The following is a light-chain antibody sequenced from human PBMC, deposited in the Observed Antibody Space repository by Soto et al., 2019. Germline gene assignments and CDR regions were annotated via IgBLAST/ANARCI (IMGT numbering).Light chain of an antibody. CDR1: SSDVGGYNY. CDR3: CSYAGSRYV. CDR2: DVS. Sequence: QSALTQPRSVSGSPGQSVTISWTGTSSDVGGYNYVSWYQQHPGKAPKLMIYDVSKRPSGVPDRFSGSKSGNTASLTISGLQAEDEADYYCCSYAGSRYVFGTGTKLTAL. V-gene: IGLV2-11*01. J-gene: IGLJ1*01.